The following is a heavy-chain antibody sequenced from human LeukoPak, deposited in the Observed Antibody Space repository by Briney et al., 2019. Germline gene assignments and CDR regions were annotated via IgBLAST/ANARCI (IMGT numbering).Heavy chain of an antibody. CDR1: GFTFTNYW. J-gene: IGHJ4*02. CDR3: AGPNY. Sequence: GGSLRLSCAASGFTFTNYWMSWVRQAPGKGLEWVANIKQDGSEKYYVDSVKGRFTISRDNARNSLYLQMNSLRAEDTAVYYCAGPNYWGQGTLVTVSS. V-gene: IGHV3-7*01. CDR2: IKQDGSEK.